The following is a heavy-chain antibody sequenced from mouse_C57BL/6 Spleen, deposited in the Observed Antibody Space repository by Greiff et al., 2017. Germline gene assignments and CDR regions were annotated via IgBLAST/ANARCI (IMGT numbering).Heavy chain of an antibody. J-gene: IGHJ4*01. CDR2: IYPGDGDT. CDR1: GYAFSSYW. CDR3: AREGLLGLYYAMGY. D-gene: IGHD1-1*01. V-gene: IGHV1-80*01. Sequence: QVQLQQSGAELVKPGASVKISCKASGYAFSSYWMNWVKQRPGKGLEWIGQIYPGDGDTNYNGKFKGKATLTADKSSSTAYMQLSSLTSEDSAVYFCAREGLLGLYYAMGYWGQGTSVTVSS.